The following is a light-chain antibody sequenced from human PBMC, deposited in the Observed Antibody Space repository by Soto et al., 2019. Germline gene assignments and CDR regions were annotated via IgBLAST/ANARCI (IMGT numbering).Light chain of an antibody. CDR2: AAS. Sequence: DIQMTQSPSSLSASVGDRVTITCRASQSISRFLNWYQQKSGKPPQLLIYAASSLQSWVPSRFSGSGSWTDFTLTISSLQPEDFANYYCQQTYITPPWTFGQGSKVEIK. J-gene: IGKJ1*01. V-gene: IGKV1-39*01. CDR3: QQTYITPPWT. CDR1: QSISRF.